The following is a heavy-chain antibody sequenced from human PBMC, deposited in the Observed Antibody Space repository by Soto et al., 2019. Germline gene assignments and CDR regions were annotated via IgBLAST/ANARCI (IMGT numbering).Heavy chain of an antibody. V-gene: IGHV4-59*08. J-gene: IGHJ5*02. CDR2: IYYSGST. D-gene: IGHD6-13*01. Sequence: SETLSLTCTVSGGSISRYYWSWIRQPPGKGLEWIGYIYYSGSTNYNPSLKSRVTISVDTSKNQFSLKLSSVTAADTAVYYCARRGGSWWNWFYPWGQGTLVTVSS. CDR1: GGSISRYY. CDR3: ARRGGSWWNWFYP.